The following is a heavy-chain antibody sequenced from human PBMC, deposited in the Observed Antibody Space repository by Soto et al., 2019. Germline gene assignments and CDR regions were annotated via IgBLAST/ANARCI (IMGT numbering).Heavy chain of an antibody. CDR1: GFTFSSYG. Sequence: QVQLVESGGGVVQPGRSLRLSCAASGFTFSSYGMHWVRQAPGKGLEWVAVIWYDGSNKYYADSVKGRFTISRDNSKNTLYLQMNSLRAEDTAVYYCARGVRAWIPLWGYFQHWGQGTLVTVSS. CDR2: IWYDGSNK. D-gene: IGHD5-18*01. CDR3: ARGVRAWIPLWGYFQH. J-gene: IGHJ1*01. V-gene: IGHV3-33*01.